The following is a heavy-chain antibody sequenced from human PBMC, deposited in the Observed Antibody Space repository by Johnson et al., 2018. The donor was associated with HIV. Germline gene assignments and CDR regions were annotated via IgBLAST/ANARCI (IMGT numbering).Heavy chain of an antibody. J-gene: IGHJ3*02. CDR3: ARELRGGHTDAFDI. CDR1: GFTVGSNY. Sequence: VQVVESGGGLVQPGGSLGLSGAASGFTVGSNYMGWVRRAPGKGLGWVSVIYSGGSTYYADSVKGRFTISRDNSKNSLYLQMNSLRAEDTAVYYCARELRGGHTDAFDIWGQGTMVTVSS. D-gene: IGHD5-18*01. V-gene: IGHV3-66*01. CDR2: IYSGGST.